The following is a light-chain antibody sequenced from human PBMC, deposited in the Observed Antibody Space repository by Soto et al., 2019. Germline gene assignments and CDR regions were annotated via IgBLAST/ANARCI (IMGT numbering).Light chain of an antibody. V-gene: IGKV3-15*01. CDR3: QQYSTSLT. CDR2: GAS. Sequence: EILMTQSPATLSVSPGERVILSCRASQSVGSTLAWYQQKPGQAPRLLIRGASTRATGVPARFSGSGSGTEFTRTISSRQSEDFAVYYCQQYSTSLTFGGGTTLEIK. CDR1: QSVGST. J-gene: IGKJ4*02.